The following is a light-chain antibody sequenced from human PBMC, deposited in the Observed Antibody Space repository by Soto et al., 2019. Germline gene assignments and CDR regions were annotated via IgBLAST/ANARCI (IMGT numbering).Light chain of an antibody. CDR1: QSGISN. Sequence: TLSLSRGERATLSCRASQSGISNLSWYQQRPGQAPRLLIYDTSTRATGIPARFSGSGSGTEFALTISSLQSEDFAVYHCQQYDSWPLTFGGGTKVDIK. J-gene: IGKJ4*01. CDR2: DTS. V-gene: IGKV3-15*01. CDR3: QQYDSWPLT.